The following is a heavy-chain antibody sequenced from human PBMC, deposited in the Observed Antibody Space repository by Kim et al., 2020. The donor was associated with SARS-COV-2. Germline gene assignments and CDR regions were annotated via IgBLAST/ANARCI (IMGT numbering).Heavy chain of an antibody. J-gene: IGHJ6*03. CDR2: INPNSGGT. Sequence: ASVKVSCKASGYTFTGYYMHWVRQAPGQGLEWMGWINPNSGGTNYAQKFQGRVTMTRDTSISTAYMELSRLRSDDTAVYYCASWDDRGPVYYYMDVWGKGTTVTVSS. CDR3: ASWDDRGPVYYYMDV. CDR1: GYTFTGYY. D-gene: IGHD1-26*01. V-gene: IGHV1-2*02.